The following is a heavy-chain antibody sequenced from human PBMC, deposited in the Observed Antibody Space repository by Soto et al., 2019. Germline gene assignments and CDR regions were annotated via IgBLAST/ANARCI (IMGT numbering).Heavy chain of an antibody. V-gene: IGHV1-46*01. CDR1: GYTFTTYY. Sequence: VASGKVSCKASGYTFTTYYMHWVRQAPGQGLEWMGIINPSGGSTSYAQQFKGRVTMTTDTSTSTVYMELSSLRSEDTAVYYCARGDSTPSYGSGSPDYWGQGTLVPVCS. CDR2: INPSGGST. D-gene: IGHD3-10*01. J-gene: IGHJ4*02. CDR3: ARGDSTPSYGSGSPDY.